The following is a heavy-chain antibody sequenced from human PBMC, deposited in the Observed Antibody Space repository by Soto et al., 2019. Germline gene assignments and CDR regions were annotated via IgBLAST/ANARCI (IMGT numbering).Heavy chain of an antibody. CDR2: INPKSGGT. J-gene: IGHJ5*02. CDR3: VRPGGDGNKRYNWFDP. D-gene: IGHD2-21*01. V-gene: IGHV1-2*02. CDR1: GYTFTGPY. Sequence: GASVKVSCKASGYTFTGPYIHWVRKAPGQGLEWMGWINPKSGGTDYAQKFQGRVTVTSDTSLSTVYMELRRLKSDDTAVYYCVRPGGDGNKRYNWFDPWGPGTLVTVSS.